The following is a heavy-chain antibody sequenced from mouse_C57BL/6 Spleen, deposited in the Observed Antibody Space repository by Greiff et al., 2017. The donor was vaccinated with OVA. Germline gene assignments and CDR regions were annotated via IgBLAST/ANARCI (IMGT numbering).Heavy chain of an antibody. V-gene: IGHV5-6*02. D-gene: IGHD2-5*01. CDR2: ISSGGSYT. CDR1: GFTFSSYG. Sequence: DVMLVESGGDLVKPGGSLKLSCAASGFTFSSYGMSWVRQTPDKRLEWVATISSGGSYTYYPDSVKGRFTISRDNAKNTLYLQMSSLKSEDTAMYYCARHYYSNSYWYFDVWGTGTTVTVSS. CDR3: ARHYYSNSYWYFDV. J-gene: IGHJ1*03.